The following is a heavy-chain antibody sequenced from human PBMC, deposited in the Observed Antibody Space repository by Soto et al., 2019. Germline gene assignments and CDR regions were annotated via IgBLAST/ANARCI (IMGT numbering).Heavy chain of an antibody. Sequence: QVHLVQSGAEVKKPGSSVKVSCKYSGGTFRTESINWVRQAPGQGLEWMGGILPFFGTADYAPRFQGRVAIIADGATKTAYMELGSLTSQDTAVNFCARGAAYGGNSDAFDVWGQGTMVTVSS. J-gene: IGHJ3*01. D-gene: IGHD2-21*01. CDR3: ARGAAYGGNSDAFDV. CDR2: ILPFFGTA. V-gene: IGHV1-69*13. CDR1: GGTFRTES.